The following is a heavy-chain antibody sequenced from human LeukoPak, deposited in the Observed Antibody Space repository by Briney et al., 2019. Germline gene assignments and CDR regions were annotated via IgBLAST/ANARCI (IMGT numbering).Heavy chain of an antibody. CDR3: ARRAVRGVISYYYYYYMDV. CDR1: GGSFSGYY. D-gene: IGHD3-10*01. CDR2: INHSGST. Sequence: SETLSLTCAVYGGSFSGYYWSWIRQPPGKGLEWIGEINHSGSTNYNPSLKSRVTISVDTSKNQFSLKLSSVTAADTAVYYCARRAVRGVISYYYYYYMDVWGKGTTVTISS. J-gene: IGHJ6*03. V-gene: IGHV4-34*01.